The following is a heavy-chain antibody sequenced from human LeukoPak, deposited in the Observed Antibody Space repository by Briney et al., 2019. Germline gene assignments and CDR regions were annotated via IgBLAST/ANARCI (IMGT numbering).Heavy chain of an antibody. CDR1: GFTFSNYA. V-gene: IGHV3-23*01. J-gene: IGHJ4*02. Sequence: GGSLRLSCAASGFTFSNYAMSWVRQAPGKGLEWVSAISDSGGNTYYADSVKGRFTISRDNAKNSLYLQMNSLRAEDTAVYYCASPSSSWYPYYFDYWGQGTLVTVSS. CDR2: ISDSGGNT. D-gene: IGHD6-13*01. CDR3: ASPSSSWYPYYFDY.